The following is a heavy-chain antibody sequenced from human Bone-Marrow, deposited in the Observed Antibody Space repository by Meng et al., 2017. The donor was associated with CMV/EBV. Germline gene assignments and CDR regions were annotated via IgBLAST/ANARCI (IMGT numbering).Heavy chain of an antibody. Sequence: SEPLSPPCPPPGGSTSSYYWSWIRQLPGKGLEWIGYIYYSGSTNYKPSLKSRVTISVDTSKNQFSLRLSSVTAADTAVYYCARGNVDIVATMGTTYYCDYGGQGTLVTVSS. V-gene: IGHV4-59*01. CDR1: GGSTSSYY. CDR2: IYYSGST. D-gene: IGHD5-12*01. J-gene: IGHJ4*02. CDR3: ARGNVDIVATMGTTYYCDY.